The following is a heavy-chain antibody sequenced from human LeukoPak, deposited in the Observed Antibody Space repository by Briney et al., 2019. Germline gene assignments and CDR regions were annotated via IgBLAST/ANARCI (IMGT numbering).Heavy chain of an antibody. CDR3: AREVEQQLVRVFDY. CDR2: IYYSGST. D-gene: IGHD6-13*01. CDR1: GGSISSYY. J-gene: IGHJ4*02. Sequence: SETLSLTCTVSGGSISSYYWSWIRQPPGKGLEWIGYIYYSGSTNYNPSLKSRVTISVDTSKNQSSLKLSSVTAADTAVYYCAREVEQQLVRVFDYWGQGTLVTVSS. V-gene: IGHV4-59*01.